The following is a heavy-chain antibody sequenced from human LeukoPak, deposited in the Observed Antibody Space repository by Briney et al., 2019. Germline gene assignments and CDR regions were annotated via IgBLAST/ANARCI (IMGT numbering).Heavy chain of an antibody. CDR3: ARVGAFRDAFDC. Sequence: GSLRLSCAASGFTFRSYGMHWVRQAPGKGLEWVAVIWYDGSNKYYADSVKGRFTVSRDNSKNTLYLQMNSLRAEDTAVYYCARVGAFRDAFDCWGQGTLVTVSS. CDR2: IWYDGSNK. J-gene: IGHJ4*02. D-gene: IGHD5-24*01. V-gene: IGHV3-33*01. CDR1: GFTFRSYG.